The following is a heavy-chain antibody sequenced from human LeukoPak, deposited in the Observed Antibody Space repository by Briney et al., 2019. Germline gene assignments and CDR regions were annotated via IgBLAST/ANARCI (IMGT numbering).Heavy chain of an antibody. CDR3: ARPRFLYCSSTSCTDYYGMDV. CDR1: GYTFTSYG. J-gene: IGHJ6*02. D-gene: IGHD2-2*01. Sequence: ASVTVSCKASGYTFTSYGISWVRQAPGQGLEWMGWISAYNGNTNYAQKLQGRVTMTTDTSTSTAYMELRSLRSDDTAVYYCARPRFLYCSSTSCTDYYGMDVWGQGTTVTVSS. V-gene: IGHV1-18*01. CDR2: ISAYNGNT.